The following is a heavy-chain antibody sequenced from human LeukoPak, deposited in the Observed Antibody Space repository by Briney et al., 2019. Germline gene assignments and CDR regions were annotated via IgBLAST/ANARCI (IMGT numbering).Heavy chain of an antibody. CDR3: VREGYGTGPALDI. Sequence: GGSQRLSCAASGFTFSSYAMHWVRQAPGKGLEWVGVISSDGSKKHNADSVKGRFISSRDNSKNILHLQMTSLRVGDTAMYYCVREGYGTGPALDIWGQGTLLIVSS. D-gene: IGHD3-10*01. J-gene: IGHJ3*02. CDR1: GFTFSSYA. CDR2: ISSDGSKK. V-gene: IGHV3-30-3*01.